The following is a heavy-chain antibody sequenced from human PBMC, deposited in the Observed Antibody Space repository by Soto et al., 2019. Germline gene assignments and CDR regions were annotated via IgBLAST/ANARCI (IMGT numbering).Heavy chain of an antibody. V-gene: IGHV3-23*01. CDR3: AKQNGYGGNSELEY. Sequence: GGSLRLSCAASGFTFSNYVMTWVRQPPGKGLEWVSAIAISGSGGSTYYADSVKGRFTISRDNSKNTLYLQMNSLRAEDTAVYYCAKQNGYGGNSELEYWGQGTLVTVSS. J-gene: IGHJ4*02. CDR1: GFTFSNYV. D-gene: IGHD2-21*02. CDR2: IAISGSGGST.